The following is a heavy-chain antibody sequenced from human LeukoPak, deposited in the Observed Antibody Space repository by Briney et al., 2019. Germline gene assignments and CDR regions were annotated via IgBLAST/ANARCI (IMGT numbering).Heavy chain of an antibody. CDR3: ARTRAQNYDFWSGYYFDY. V-gene: IGHV4-34*01. Sequence: PSETLSLTCAVYGGSFSGYYWSWIRQPPGKGLEWIGEINHSGSTNCNPSLKSRVTISVDTSKNQFSLKLSSVTAADTAVYYCARTRAQNYDFWSGYYFDYWGQGTLVTVSS. J-gene: IGHJ4*02. CDR1: GGSFSGYY. D-gene: IGHD3-3*01. CDR2: INHSGST.